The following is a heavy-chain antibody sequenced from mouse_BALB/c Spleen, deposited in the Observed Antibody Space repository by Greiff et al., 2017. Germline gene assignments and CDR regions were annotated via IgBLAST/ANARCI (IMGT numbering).Heavy chain of an antibody. D-gene: IGHD1-1*01. CDR3: AKTLYGSSSMDY. CDR2: IWGGGST. CDR1: GFSLSRYS. V-gene: IGHV2-6-4*01. J-gene: IGHJ4*01. Sequence: VMLVESGPGLVAPSQSLSITCTVSGFSLSRYSVHWVRQPPGKGLEWLGMIWGGGSTDYNSALKSRLSISKDNSKSQVFLKMNSLQTDDTAMYYCAKTLYGSSSMDYWGQGTSVTVSS.